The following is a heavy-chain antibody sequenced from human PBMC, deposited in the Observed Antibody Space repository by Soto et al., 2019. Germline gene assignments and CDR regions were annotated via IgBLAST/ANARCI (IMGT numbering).Heavy chain of an antibody. CDR3: ARGVGSGSYYNQYNWFDP. CDR2: ISAYNGNT. CDR1: GYTFTNYA. D-gene: IGHD3-10*01. V-gene: IGHV1-18*01. Sequence: ASVKVSCKASGYTFTNYAIHWVRQAPGQRLEWMGWISAYNGNTKYAQKLQGRVTMTTDTSTSTAYMELRSLRSDDTAVYYCARGVGSGSYYNQYNWFDPWGQGTLVTVSS. J-gene: IGHJ5*02.